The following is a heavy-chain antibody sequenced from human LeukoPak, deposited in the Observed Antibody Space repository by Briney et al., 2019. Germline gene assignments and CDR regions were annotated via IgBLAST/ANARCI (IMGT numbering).Heavy chain of an antibody. CDR1: GYTFTTYG. V-gene: IGHV1-18*01. Sequence: GASVKVSCKASGYTFTTYGISWVRQAPGQGLEWMGWISTNGGNTNYAQELQGRVTMTTDTSTSTVYMDLRSLRSDDTAVYYCARGAVVVDGFHYWGQGTLVTVSS. J-gene: IGHJ4*02. CDR3: ARGAVVVDGFHY. D-gene: IGHD3-22*01. CDR2: ISTNGGNT.